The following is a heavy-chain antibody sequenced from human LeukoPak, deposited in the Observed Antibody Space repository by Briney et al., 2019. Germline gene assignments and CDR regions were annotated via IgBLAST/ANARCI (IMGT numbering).Heavy chain of an antibody. CDR1: GGSFSGYY. J-gene: IGHJ3*02. CDR2: IYTSGST. CDR3: ATYSSSWFDAFDI. Sequence: SETLSLTCAVYGGSFSGYYWSWIRQPAGKGLEWIGRIYTSGSTNYNPSLKSRVTMSVDTSKDQFSLKLSSVTAADTAVYYCATYSSSWFDAFDIWGQGTMVTVSS. V-gene: IGHV4-59*10. D-gene: IGHD6-13*01.